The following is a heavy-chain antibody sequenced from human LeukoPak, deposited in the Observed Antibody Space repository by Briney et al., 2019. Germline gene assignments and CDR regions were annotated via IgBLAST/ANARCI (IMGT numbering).Heavy chain of an antibody. CDR2: ISAYNGNT. D-gene: IGHD6-13*01. Sequence: ASVTVSCRASGYTFTSYGISWVRQAPGQGLEWMGWISAYNGNTNYAQKLQGRVTMTTDTSTSTAYMELRSLRSDDTAVYYCARENSKWGIAAAADRAYYYYYGMDVWGQGTSVTVSS. J-gene: IGHJ6*02. CDR1: GYTFTSYG. V-gene: IGHV1-18*01. CDR3: ARENSKWGIAAAADRAYYYYYGMDV.